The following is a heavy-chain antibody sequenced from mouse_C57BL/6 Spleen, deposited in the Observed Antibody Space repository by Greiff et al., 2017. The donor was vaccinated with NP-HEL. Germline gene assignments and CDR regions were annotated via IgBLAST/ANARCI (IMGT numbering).Heavy chain of an antibody. CDR1: GFTFSDYG. V-gene: IGHV5-17*01. J-gene: IGHJ2*01. D-gene: IGHD2-10*02. CDR2: ISSGSSTI. CDR3: ERRYGGYFDY. Sequence: EVHLVESGGGLVKPGGSLKLSCAASGFTFSDYGMHWVRQAPEKGLEWVAYISSGSSTIYYADTVKGRFTISRDHAKNTLFLQMTSMRSEDAAMYCCERRYGGYFDYWGQGTTLTVSS.